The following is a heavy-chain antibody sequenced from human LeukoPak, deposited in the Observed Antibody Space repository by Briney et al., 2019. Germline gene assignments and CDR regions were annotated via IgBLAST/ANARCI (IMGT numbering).Heavy chain of an antibody. Sequence: PGGSLRLSCAASGFTFNSHWMSWVRQAPGKGLEWVANINQDGTEKHYVDSVKGRFTISRDNAKNSLYLQMISLRAEDTAVYYCARYYYGSGTSFDPWGQGTLVTVSS. V-gene: IGHV3-7*01. CDR3: ARYYYGSGTSFDP. D-gene: IGHD3-10*01. J-gene: IGHJ5*02. CDR2: INQDGTEK. CDR1: GFTFNSHW.